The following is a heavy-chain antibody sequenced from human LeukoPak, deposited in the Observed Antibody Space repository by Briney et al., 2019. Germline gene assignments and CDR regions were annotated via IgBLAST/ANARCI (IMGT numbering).Heavy chain of an antibody. D-gene: IGHD5-24*01. J-gene: IGHJ4*02. CDR1: DGSISSYY. CDR3: ARERMATHSIDY. Sequence: PSETLSLTCTVSDGSISSYYWSWIRQPPGKGLEWIAYIYYSGSTYYNPSLKSRVTISVDTSKNQFSLKLSSVTAADTAVYYCARERMATHSIDYWGQGTLVTVSS. V-gene: IGHV4-59*12. CDR2: IYYSGST.